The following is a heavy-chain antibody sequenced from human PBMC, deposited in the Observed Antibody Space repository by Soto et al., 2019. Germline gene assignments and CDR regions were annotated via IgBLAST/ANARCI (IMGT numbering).Heavy chain of an antibody. V-gene: IGHV4-4*02. D-gene: IGHD2-2*01. CDR2: IHHSGTT. Sequence: QVQLQESGPGLVKPSGTLSLTCAVSSGSISTNNWWSWVRQPPGKGLEWIGEIHHSGTTNYNPSLKSRVTMSVDKDKDQFSRTLNPVTAADTAVYYWATGGSYCSRTGCLYWYLDLWGRGTLVSVSS. J-gene: IGHJ2*01. CDR1: SGSISTNNW. CDR3: ATGGSYCSRTGCLYWYLDL.